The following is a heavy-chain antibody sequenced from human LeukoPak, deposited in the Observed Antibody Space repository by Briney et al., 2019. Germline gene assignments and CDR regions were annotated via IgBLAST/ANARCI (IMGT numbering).Heavy chain of an antibody. Sequence: SETLSLTCTVSGGSISSSNYYWGWIRQTPRQGLEWIGSIYYSGSTYYNPSLKSRVTISLDTSKNQFSLNLNSVTAADTTVYYCARHHHHWNWDYWGQGTLVTVSS. D-gene: IGHD1-7*01. J-gene: IGHJ4*02. CDR1: GGSISSSNYY. V-gene: IGHV4-39*01. CDR3: ARHHHHWNWDY. CDR2: IYYSGST.